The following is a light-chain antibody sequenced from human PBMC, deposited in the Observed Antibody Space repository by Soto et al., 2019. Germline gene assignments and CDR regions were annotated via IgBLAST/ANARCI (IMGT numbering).Light chain of an antibody. CDR1: QSVSSY. CDR3: QQRSNWPTLT. Sequence: EIVFTQSPATLSLSPGERATLSCRASQSVSSYLAWYQQKPGQAPRLLIYDASNRATGIPGRFSGSGSGTDLTLTISSLEPEDFAVYYCQQRSNWPTLTFGGGTKVDIK. V-gene: IGKV3-11*01. CDR2: DAS. J-gene: IGKJ4*01.